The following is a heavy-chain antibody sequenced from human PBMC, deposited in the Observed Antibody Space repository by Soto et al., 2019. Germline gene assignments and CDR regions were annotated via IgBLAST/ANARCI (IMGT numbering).Heavy chain of an antibody. CDR2: ISYDGSNK. V-gene: IGHV3-30*18. Sequence: QVQLVESGGGVVQPGRSLRLSCADSGFTFSSYGMHWVRQAPGKGLEWVEVISYDGSNKYYADSVKGRFTISRDNSKNTLYLQMNSLRAEDTAEYYCAKANQLGMPEGFQHWGQGTLVTVSS. J-gene: IGHJ1*01. CDR3: AKANQLGMPEGFQH. D-gene: IGHD6-6*01. CDR1: GFTFSSYG.